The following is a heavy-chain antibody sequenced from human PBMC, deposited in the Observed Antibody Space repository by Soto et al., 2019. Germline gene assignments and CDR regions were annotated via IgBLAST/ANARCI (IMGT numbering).Heavy chain of an antibody. J-gene: IGHJ4*02. CDR2: IYYSGST. CDR1: GGSISSYY. Sequence: SETLSLTCTVPGGSISSYYWSWIRQPPGKGLEWIGYIYYSGSTNYNPSLKSRVTISVDTSKNQFSLKLSSVTAADTAVYYCARLFEDPYCGGDCSTFDYWGQGTLVTVSS. V-gene: IGHV4-59*01. D-gene: IGHD2-21*02. CDR3: ARLFEDPYCGGDCSTFDY.